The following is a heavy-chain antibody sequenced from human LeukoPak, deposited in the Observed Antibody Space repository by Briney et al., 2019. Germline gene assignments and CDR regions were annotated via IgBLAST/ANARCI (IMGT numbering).Heavy chain of an antibody. J-gene: IGHJ6*03. CDR3: AREGGVGPTAPPDYYSYQMDV. Sequence: ASVKVSCKDSGYTFISYGITWVRQAPGQGLEWMGWISPYTTKTNYAQSLQGRVTMTTDTSTSTAYMELRSLRSDDTAVYYCAREGGVGPTAPPDYYSYQMDVWGKGTTVTVSS. D-gene: IGHD1-26*01. V-gene: IGHV1-18*01. CDR1: GYTFISYG. CDR2: ISPYTTKT.